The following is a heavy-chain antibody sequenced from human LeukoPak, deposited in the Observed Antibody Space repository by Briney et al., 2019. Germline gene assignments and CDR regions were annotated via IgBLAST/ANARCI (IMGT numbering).Heavy chain of an antibody. Sequence: ASVKVSCKASGYTSTSYDINWVRQATGQGLEWMGWMNPNSGNTGYAQKFQGRVTMTRNTSISTAYMELSSLRSEDTAVYYCARVGGAWRSSSSWVGYWGQGTLVTVSS. CDR2: MNPNSGNT. CDR1: GYTSTSYD. V-gene: IGHV1-8*01. J-gene: IGHJ4*02. CDR3: ARVGGAWRSSSSWVGY. D-gene: IGHD6-13*01.